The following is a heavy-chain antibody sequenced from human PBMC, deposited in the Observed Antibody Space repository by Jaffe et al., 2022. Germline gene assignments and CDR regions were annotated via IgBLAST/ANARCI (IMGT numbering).Heavy chain of an antibody. Sequence: QVQLQQWGAGLLKPSETLSLTCAVYGGSFSGYYWSWIRQPPGKGLEWIGEINHSGSTNYNPSLKSRVTISVDTSKNQFSLKLSSVTAADTAVYYCAKDQLWFRNYYYYYMDVWGKGTTVTVSS. CDR3: AKDQLWFRNYYYYYMDV. V-gene: IGHV4-34*01. J-gene: IGHJ6*03. CDR1: GGSFSGYY. CDR2: INHSGST. D-gene: IGHD3-10*01.